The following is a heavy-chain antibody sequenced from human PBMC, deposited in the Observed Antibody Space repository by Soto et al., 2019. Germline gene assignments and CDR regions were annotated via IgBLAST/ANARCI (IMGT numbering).Heavy chain of an antibody. D-gene: IGHD3-10*01. CDR3: ATDDYGIFPY. Sequence: HVQLVQSGTEVKKPGASVRVSCMVSGYPFTTYYIHWVREAPGQGLEWMGWIDPRSGGTVYEQKLQDRVTMTRDTSISTVYMDLSGLTSDDTALYYCATDDYGIFPYWGQGSLVTVSS. J-gene: IGHJ4*02. V-gene: IGHV1-2*02. CDR1: GYPFTTYY. CDR2: IDPRSGGT.